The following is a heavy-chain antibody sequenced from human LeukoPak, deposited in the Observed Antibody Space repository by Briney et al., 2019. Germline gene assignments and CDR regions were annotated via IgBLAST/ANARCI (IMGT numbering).Heavy chain of an antibody. V-gene: IGHV3-23*01. Sequence: GGSLRLSCAASGFTFSGYAMSWVRQAPGKGLEWVSAISGSGGSTYYADSVKGRFTISRDNSKNTLYLQMNSLRAEDTAVYYCAKDLPDYVWGSYRTPYNYWGQGTLVTVSS. CDR2: ISGSGGST. J-gene: IGHJ4*02. CDR3: AKDLPDYVWGSYRTPYNY. D-gene: IGHD3-16*02. CDR1: GFTFSGYA.